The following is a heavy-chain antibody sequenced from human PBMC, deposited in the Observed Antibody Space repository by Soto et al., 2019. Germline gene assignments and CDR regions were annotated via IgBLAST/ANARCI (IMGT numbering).Heavy chain of an antibody. D-gene: IGHD7-27*01. CDR1: GDSISNLDYF. J-gene: IGHJ5*01. Sequence: SETLSLTCSVSGDSISNLDYFWAWIRQPPGQALEYIGYIYKSASTYYNPSFESRVAISVDTSKSQFSLNVTSVTAADTAVYFCARGRYCLTGRCFPNWFDSWGQGALVTVS. CDR2: IYKSAST. V-gene: IGHV4-30-4*01. CDR3: ARGRYCLTGRCFPNWFDS.